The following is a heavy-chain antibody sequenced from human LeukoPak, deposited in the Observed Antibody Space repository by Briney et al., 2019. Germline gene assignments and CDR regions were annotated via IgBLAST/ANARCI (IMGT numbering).Heavy chain of an antibody. J-gene: IGHJ4*02. CDR3: ARTPRWLPPHYFDY. V-gene: IGHV4-34*01. D-gene: IGHD5-12*01. Sequence: PSETLSLTCAVYGGSFSGYYWSWIRQPPGKGLEWIGEINHSGSTNYNPSLKSRVTISVDKSKNQFSLKLSSVTAADTAVYYCARTPRWLPPHYFDYWGQGTLVTVSS. CDR1: GGSFSGYY. CDR2: INHSGST.